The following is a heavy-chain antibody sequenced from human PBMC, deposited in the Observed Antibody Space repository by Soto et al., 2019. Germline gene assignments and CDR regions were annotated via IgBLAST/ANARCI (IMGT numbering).Heavy chain of an antibody. CDR3: ARSHSFDGSIYHYYFDF. D-gene: IGHD3-10*01. CDR1: VGSSSTYY. J-gene: IGHJ4*02. V-gene: IGHV4-59*01. CDR2: IYASGAT. Sequence: PSETLSLNCPVSVGSSSTYYWSWIREPPGGTLEWIGYIYASGATTYNPSLESRVTMSVDMPNNEFSLELTSLTAADTAVYYCARSHSFDGSIYHYYFDFWGQGTLVTVSS.